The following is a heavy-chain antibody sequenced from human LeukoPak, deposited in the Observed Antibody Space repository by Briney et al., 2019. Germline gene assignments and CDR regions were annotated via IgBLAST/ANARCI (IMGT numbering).Heavy chain of an antibody. V-gene: IGHV3-30*18. D-gene: IGHD2-2*01. J-gene: IGHJ4*02. CDR3: AKDRRVRGRSSPGH. Sequence: GGSLRLSCAGSGITLAYYGMHWVRQAPGKGLEWVTLISHDGNNKYYADSVKGRFTISRDNSKNMLYLQMNSLRAEDTAVYYCAKDRRVRGRSSPGHWGQGTLVTVSS. CDR2: ISHDGNNK. CDR1: GITLAYYG.